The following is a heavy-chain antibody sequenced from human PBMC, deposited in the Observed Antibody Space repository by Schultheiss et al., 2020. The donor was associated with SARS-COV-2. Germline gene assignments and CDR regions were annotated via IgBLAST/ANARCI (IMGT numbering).Heavy chain of an antibody. V-gene: IGHV4-34*01. D-gene: IGHD5-12*01. CDR1: GGSINSYY. Sequence: SETLSLTCTVSGGSINSYYWSWIRQPPGKGLEWIGEISHSGSTNYNPSLKSRVTISVDTSKNQFSLKLSSVTAADTAVYYCARNVDIVATIDYWGQGTLVTVSS. CDR2: ISHSGST. CDR3: ARNVDIVATIDY. J-gene: IGHJ4*02.